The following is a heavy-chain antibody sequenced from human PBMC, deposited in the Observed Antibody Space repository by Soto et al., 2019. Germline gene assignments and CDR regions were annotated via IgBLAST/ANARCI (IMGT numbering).Heavy chain of an antibody. D-gene: IGHD3-22*01. CDR3: AKDQGAYYDSSGPPDY. Sequence: GGSLRLSCAASGFTFSSYAMSWVRQAPGKGLEWVSAISGSGGSTYYADPVRGRFTISRDNSKNTLYLQMNSLRAEDTAVYYCAKDQGAYYDSSGPPDYWGQGTLVTVSS. J-gene: IGHJ4*02. V-gene: IGHV3-23*01. CDR2: ISGSGGST. CDR1: GFTFSSYA.